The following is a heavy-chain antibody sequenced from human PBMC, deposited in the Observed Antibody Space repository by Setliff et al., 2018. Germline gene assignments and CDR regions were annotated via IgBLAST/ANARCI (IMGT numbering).Heavy chain of an antibody. CDR1: GYTFTSLP. V-gene: IGHV1-18*01. Sequence: ASVKVSCKASGYTFTSLPINWVRQAPGQGLEWMGWISAYNGNTNYGQKYQGRVTMTTDTSTNTVYMELRSLRSDDTAVYFCVREYSGGGLMWGQGTMVTVSS. D-gene: IGHD6-19*01. CDR3: VREYSGGGLM. CDR2: ISAYNGNT. J-gene: IGHJ3*01.